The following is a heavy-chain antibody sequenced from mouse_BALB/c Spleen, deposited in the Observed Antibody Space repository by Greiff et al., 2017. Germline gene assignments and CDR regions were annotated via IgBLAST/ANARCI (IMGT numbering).Heavy chain of an antibody. CDR2: IWAGGST. V-gene: IGHV2-9*02. D-gene: IGHD2-2*01. Sequence: VKLVESGPGLVAPSQSLSITCTVSGFSLTSYGVHWVRQPPGKGLEWLGVIWAGGSTNYNSALMSRLSISKDNSKSQDFLKMNSLQTDDTAMYYCAREGLWLRRGYYFDYWGQGTTLTVSS. CDR3: AREGLWLRRGYYFDY. J-gene: IGHJ2*01. CDR1: GFSLTSYG.